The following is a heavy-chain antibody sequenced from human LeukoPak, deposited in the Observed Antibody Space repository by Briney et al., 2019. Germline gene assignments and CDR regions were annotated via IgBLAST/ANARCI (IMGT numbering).Heavy chain of an antibody. V-gene: IGHV3-21*01. CDR3: ARGGCTTTSCYLFDY. D-gene: IGHD2-2*01. Sequence: PEGSLRLSCATSGFTFSSYSMNWVRQAPGKGLEWVSSISSSSTYIYYADSVKGRFTISRDNAKNSLYLQLNSLRAEDTAVYYCARGGCTTTSCYLFDYWGQGTLVTVSS. CDR2: ISSSSTYI. J-gene: IGHJ4*02. CDR1: GFTFSSYS.